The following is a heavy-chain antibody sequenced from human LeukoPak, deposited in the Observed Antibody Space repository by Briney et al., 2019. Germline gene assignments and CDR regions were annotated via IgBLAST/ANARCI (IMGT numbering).Heavy chain of an antibody. V-gene: IGHV4-34*01. Sequence: SETLSLTCAVYGGSFSGYYWSWIRQPPGKGLEWIGEINHSGSTNYNPSLKSRVTISVDTSKNQFSLNLSSVTAADTAVYYCARVSGSRTRDYWGQGTLVTVSS. CDR3: ARVSGSRTRDY. J-gene: IGHJ4*02. D-gene: IGHD1-26*01. CDR2: INHSGST. CDR1: GGSFSGYY.